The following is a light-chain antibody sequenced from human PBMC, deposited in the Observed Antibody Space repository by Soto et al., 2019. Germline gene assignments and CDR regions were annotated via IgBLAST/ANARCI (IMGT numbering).Light chain of an antibody. CDR2: GAS. J-gene: IGKJ1*01. CDR3: QKYGSSPWK. CDR1: EGLTNSY. Sequence: EIVVPQSRGSLSFPPGAAPTLSGMSSEGLTNSYLAWYQQKPGQAPRLLIYGASSRATGIPDRFSGSGSGTDFTLTISRLEPEDFAVYYCQKYGSSPWKFGQGNTGDIK. V-gene: IGKV3-20*01.